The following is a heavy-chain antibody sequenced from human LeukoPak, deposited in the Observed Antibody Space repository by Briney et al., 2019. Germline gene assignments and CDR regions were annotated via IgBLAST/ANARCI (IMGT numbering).Heavy chain of an antibody. V-gene: IGHV4-39*01. CDR1: GDSISRGNFY. D-gene: IGHD4-17*01. CDR2: IYYNGIT. Sequence: SETLSLTCTVSGDSISRGNFYWGWILQPPWTELQWIGGIYYNGITHYNPSLESRVTISADPFTNEFSLKLRSATAADTAMYYCARDHGAFVQHDWGQGTLVTVSS. J-gene: IGHJ4*02. CDR3: ARDHGAFVQHD.